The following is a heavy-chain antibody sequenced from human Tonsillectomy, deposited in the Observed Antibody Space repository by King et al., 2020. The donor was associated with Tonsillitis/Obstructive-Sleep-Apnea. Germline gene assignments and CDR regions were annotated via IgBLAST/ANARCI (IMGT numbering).Heavy chain of an antibody. V-gene: IGHV3-21*01. CDR3: ARGVGYNWNDFEHTWFDP. CDR2: ISSSSSYI. CDR1: GFTFSSYN. Sequence: VQLVESGGGLVKPGGSLRLSCAASGFTFSSYNMNWVRQAPGKGLEWVSSISSSSSYIYYADPVKGRFTISRDHAKNSLFLKMNSLRAEDTAVYYCARGVGYNWNDFEHTWFDPWGQGTLVTVSS. D-gene: IGHD1-1*01. J-gene: IGHJ5*02.